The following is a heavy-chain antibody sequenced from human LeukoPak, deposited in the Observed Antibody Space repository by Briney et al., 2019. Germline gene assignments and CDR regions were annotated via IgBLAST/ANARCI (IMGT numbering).Heavy chain of an antibody. CDR3: ARAKTYGGYGGYFDF. CDR2: IWYDGSNK. D-gene: IGHD5-12*01. Sequence: GGSPRLSCAASGFTFSSYGMHWVRQAPGKGLEWVAVIWYDGSNKYYADSVKGRFTISRDNSKNTLYLQMNSLRAEDTAVYYCARAKTYGGYGGYFDFWGQGTLVTVSS. CDR1: GFTFSSYG. V-gene: IGHV3-33*01. J-gene: IGHJ4*02.